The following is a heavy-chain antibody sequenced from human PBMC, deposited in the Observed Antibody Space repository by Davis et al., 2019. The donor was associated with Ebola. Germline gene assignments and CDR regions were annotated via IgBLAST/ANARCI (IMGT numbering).Heavy chain of an antibody. Sequence: SETLSLTCAVYGGSFSGYYWSWIRQPPGKGLEWIGEINRGGGTNYNPSLKSRVTISSDMSKNQFSLKLSSVTAADTAVYFCARGRTGSDHPRLDSWGQGTLVTVSS. D-gene: IGHD7-27*01. CDR1: GGSFSGYY. V-gene: IGHV4-34*01. CDR2: INRGGGT. CDR3: ARGRTGSDHPRLDS. J-gene: IGHJ4*02.